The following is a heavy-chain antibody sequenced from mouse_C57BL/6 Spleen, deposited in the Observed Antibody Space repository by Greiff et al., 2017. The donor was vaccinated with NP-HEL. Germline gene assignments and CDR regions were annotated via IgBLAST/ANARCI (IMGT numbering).Heavy chain of an antibody. CDR3: ARALTDYFDY. J-gene: IGHJ2*01. CDR2: IDPSDSYT. Sequence: QVQLKQPGAELVKPGASVKLSCKASGYTFTSYWMQWVKQRPGQGLEWIGEIDPSDSYTNYNQKFKGKATLTVDTSSSTAYMQLSSLTSEDSAVYYCARALTDYFDYWGQGTTLTVSS. D-gene: IGHD4-1*01. CDR1: GYTFTSYW. V-gene: IGHV1-50*01.